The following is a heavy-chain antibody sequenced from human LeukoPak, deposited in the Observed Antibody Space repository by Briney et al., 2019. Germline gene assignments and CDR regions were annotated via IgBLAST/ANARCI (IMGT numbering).Heavy chain of an antibody. D-gene: IGHD6-13*01. CDR2: ISGSGGST. V-gene: IGHV3-23*01. J-gene: IGHJ4*02. CDR1: GFTFSSYA. CDR3: AKDEERPYSSWYYYNILGGY. Sequence: GGSLRLSCAASGFTFSSYAMSWVRQAPGKELEWVSAISGSGGSTYYADSVKGRFTISRDNSKNTLYLQMNSLRAEDTAVYYCAKDEERPYSSWYYYNILGGYWGRGTLVTVSS.